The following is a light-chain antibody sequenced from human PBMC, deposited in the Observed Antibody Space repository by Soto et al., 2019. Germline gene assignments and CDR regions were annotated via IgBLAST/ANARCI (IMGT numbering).Light chain of an antibody. CDR3: HLSYSTPPS. J-gene: IGKJ2*01. V-gene: IGKV1-39*01. Sequence: DIQMTQSPSSLSASVGDRVTITCRASQSISSYLNWDQQKPGKAPKLQIYAASSLQSGVQSRFSGSGSGTDFTLTISILQPEDFATYYCHLSYSTPPSFGQGTKLEIE. CDR1: QSISSY. CDR2: AAS.